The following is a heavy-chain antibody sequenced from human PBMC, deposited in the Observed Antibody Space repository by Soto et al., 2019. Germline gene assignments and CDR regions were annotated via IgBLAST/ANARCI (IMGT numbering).Heavy chain of an antibody. CDR3: ARDTVRGPEN. J-gene: IGHJ4*02. D-gene: IGHD4-17*01. CDR1: GFTVSNNY. Sequence: GGSLRLSWAASGFTVSNNYMTWVRQAPRKGLEWVSVIYSGGSTNYADSVKGRFTISRDNSKNTVYLQMNSLRVEDTAVYYCARDTVRGPENWGQGTVVTVS. V-gene: IGHV3-66*01. CDR2: IYSGGST.